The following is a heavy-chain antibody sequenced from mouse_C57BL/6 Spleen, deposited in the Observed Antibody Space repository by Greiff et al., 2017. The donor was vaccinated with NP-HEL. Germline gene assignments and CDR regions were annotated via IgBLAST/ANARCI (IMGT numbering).Heavy chain of an antibody. CDR1: GFTFSDYY. J-gene: IGHJ3*01. CDR2: INYDGSST. CDR3: ARGMDSNYVGTWFAY. V-gene: IGHV5-16*01. Sequence: EVKVEESEGGLVQPGSSMKLSCTASGFTFSDYYMAWVRQVPEKGLEWVANINYDGSSTYYLDSLKSRFIISRDNAKNILYLQMSSLKSEDTATYYCARGMDSNYVGTWFAYWGQGTLVTVSA. D-gene: IGHD2-5*01.